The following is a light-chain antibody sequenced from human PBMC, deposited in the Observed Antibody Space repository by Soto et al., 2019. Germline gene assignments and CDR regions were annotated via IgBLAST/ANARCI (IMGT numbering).Light chain of an antibody. V-gene: IGKV3-11*01. Sequence: EIVLTQSPATLSLSPGERATLSCRASQSVSNSLAWYQQKPGQAPRLLIYDASNRATGIPARFSGSGSGTDLTLTISSLEPEDFSVYYCQQRSNWPLLTFGGGTKTEIK. J-gene: IGKJ4*01. CDR3: QQRSNWPLLT. CDR2: DAS. CDR1: QSVSNS.